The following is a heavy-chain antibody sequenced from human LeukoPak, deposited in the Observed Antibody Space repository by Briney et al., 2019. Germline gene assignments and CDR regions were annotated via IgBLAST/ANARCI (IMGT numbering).Heavy chain of an antibody. Sequence: GGSLRLSCAASGFTFSNYWMSWVRQAPGKGLEWVSYISSSGSTIYYADSVKGRFTISRDNAKNSLYLQMNSLRAEDTAVYYCARPYSSGWSYYYYMDVWGKGTTVTVSS. V-gene: IGHV3-11*04. D-gene: IGHD6-19*01. CDR1: GFTFSNYW. CDR3: ARPYSSGWSYYYYMDV. J-gene: IGHJ6*03. CDR2: ISSSGSTI.